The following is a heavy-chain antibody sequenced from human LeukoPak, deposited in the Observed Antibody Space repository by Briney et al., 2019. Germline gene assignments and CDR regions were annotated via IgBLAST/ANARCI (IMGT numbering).Heavy chain of an antibody. Sequence: GGSLRLSCSASGFTFSNNAMHWVRQAAGKGLESVSGISSYGGSTYYADSVKGRFTISRDNSKNTLYLQMSSLRADDTAVYYCVNGWFGEFFWGQGTLVTVSS. V-gene: IGHV3-64D*06. J-gene: IGHJ4*02. CDR1: GFTFSNNA. CDR2: ISSYGGST. D-gene: IGHD3-10*01. CDR3: VNGWFGEFF.